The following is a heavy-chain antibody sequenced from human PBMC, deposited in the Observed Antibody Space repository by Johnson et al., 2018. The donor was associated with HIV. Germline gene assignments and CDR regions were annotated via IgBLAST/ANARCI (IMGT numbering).Heavy chain of an antibody. J-gene: IGHJ3*02. V-gene: IGHV3-33*01. CDR1: GFTFSNYG. CDR3: ARRAHDAFDI. Sequence: QVQLVESGGGVVQPGRSLRLSCAASGFTFSNYGMHWVRQTPGKGLEWVAVIWYDGSNKYYADSVKGRFTISRDNSENTLYLQMNSLKAEDTAVYYCARRAHDAFDIWGQGTMVTVSS. CDR2: IWYDGSNK.